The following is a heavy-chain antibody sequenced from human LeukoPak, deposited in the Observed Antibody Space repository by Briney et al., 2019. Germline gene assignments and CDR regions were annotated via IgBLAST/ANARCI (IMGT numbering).Heavy chain of an antibody. CDR3: ARGNNTFEMATLALDH. CDR1: GFTFSNYG. Sequence: GGSLRLSCAASGFTFSNYGMHWVRQAPGKGLEGVAFIRYDGGNEYYADSVKGRFTISRNNSRNTLYLQMNSLRVEDTAVYYCARGNNTFEMATLALDHWGQGALVTVSS. V-gene: IGHV3-30*02. D-gene: IGHD5-24*01. J-gene: IGHJ4*02. CDR2: IRYDGGNE.